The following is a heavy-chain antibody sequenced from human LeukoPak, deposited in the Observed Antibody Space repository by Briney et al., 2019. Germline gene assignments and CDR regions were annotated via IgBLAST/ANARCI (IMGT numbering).Heavy chain of an antibody. CDR2: ISAYNGNT. D-gene: IGHD3-16*01. V-gene: IGHV1-18*01. J-gene: IGHJ4*02. CDR1: GYTFTSYG. Sequence: GASVKVSCKASGYTFTSYGISWVRQAPGQGLEWMGWISAYNGNTNYAQKLQGRVTMTTDTSTSTAYMELSSLRSEDTAVYYCATAPRVWGSFGLDYWGQGTLVTVSS. CDR3: ATAPRVWGSFGLDY.